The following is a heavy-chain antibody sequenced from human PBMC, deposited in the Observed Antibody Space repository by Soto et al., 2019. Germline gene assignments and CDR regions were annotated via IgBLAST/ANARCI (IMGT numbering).Heavy chain of an antibody. J-gene: IGHJ4*02. CDR2: ISGSGGST. Sequence: GGSLRLSCAASGFTFSSYAMSWVRQAPGKGLEWVSAISGSGGSTYYADSVKGRFTISRDNSKNTLYLQMNSLRAEDTAVYYCAKGSLPYYYVSSLFDYWGQGTLVTVSS. CDR3: AKGSLPYYYVSSLFDY. CDR1: GFTFSSYA. D-gene: IGHD3-22*01. V-gene: IGHV3-23*01.